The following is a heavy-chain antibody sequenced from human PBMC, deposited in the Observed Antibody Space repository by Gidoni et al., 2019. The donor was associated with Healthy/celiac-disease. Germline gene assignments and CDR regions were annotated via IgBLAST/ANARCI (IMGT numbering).Heavy chain of an antibody. D-gene: IGHD2-2*01. CDR2: IYTSGST. CDR3: ARGRIDTSCAPCGVCLVGYYGMDV. Sequence: QVQLQESGPGLVKPSQTLSLTCTVSGGSISSGSYYWSWIRQPAGKGLEWIGRIYTSGSTNYNPSLKSRVTISVDTSKNQFSLKLSSVTAADTAVYYCARGRIDTSCAPCGVCLVGYYGMDVWGQGTTVTVSS. V-gene: IGHV4-61*02. CDR1: GGSISSGSYY. J-gene: IGHJ6*02.